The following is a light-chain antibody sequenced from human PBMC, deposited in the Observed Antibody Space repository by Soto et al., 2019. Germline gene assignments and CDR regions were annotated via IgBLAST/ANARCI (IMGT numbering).Light chain of an antibody. CDR2: GAS. J-gene: IGKJ1*01. CDR3: QQSYGTPRT. CDR1: QSISSY. Sequence: DIQMTQSPSSLSASIGDRVAMTCRASQSISSYLNWYQQKPGKAPKLLIYGASSLQSGVPSRFSGSGSGTDFTLTITSPQPEDFATYYCQQSYGTPRTFGQGTKVDIK. V-gene: IGKV1-39*01.